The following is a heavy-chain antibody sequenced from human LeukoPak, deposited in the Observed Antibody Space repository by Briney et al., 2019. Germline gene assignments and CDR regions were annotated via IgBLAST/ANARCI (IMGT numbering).Heavy chain of an antibody. CDR3: ARSPHIVVVKGDWYFDL. J-gene: IGHJ2*01. D-gene: IGHD2-21*01. CDR1: GFTFSSYA. V-gene: IGHV3-30-3*01. Sequence: PGRSLRLSCAASGFTFSSYAMHWVRQAPGKGLEWVAVISYDGSNKYYADSVKGRFTISRDNSKNTLYLQMNSLRAEDTAVYYCARSPHIVVVKGDWYFDLWGRGTLVTVSS. CDR2: ISYDGSNK.